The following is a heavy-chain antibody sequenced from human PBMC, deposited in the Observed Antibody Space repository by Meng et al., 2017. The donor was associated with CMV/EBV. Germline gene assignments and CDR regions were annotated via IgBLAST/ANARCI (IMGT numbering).Heavy chain of an antibody. V-gene: IGHV1-2*02. J-gene: IGHJ4*02. CDR3: ARELAAACSPLRTLDH. CDR2: INPNSGGT. Sequence: ASVTVSCNASGYTFIDYYMHWVRQAPGQGLEWMGWINPNSGGTNYAQKLQGRVTMTRDTSISPAYMELSRLRSDDTAVYYCARELAAACSPLRTLDHWGQGTLVTVSS. CDR1: GYTFIDYY. D-gene: IGHD6-13*01.